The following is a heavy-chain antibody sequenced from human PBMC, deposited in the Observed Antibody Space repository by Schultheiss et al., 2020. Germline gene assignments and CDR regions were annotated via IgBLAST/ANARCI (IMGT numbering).Heavy chain of an antibody. D-gene: IGHD3-3*01. CDR2: ISYDGSNK. J-gene: IGHJ5*02. CDR1: GFTFSSYG. CDR3: AKDVDYDFWSGYGNWFDP. Sequence: GGSLRLSCAASGFTFSSYGMHWVRQAPGKGLEWVAVISYDGSNKYYADSVKGRFTISRDNSKNTLYLQMNSLRAEDTAVYYCAKDVDYDFWSGYGNWFDPWGQGALVTVSS. V-gene: IGHV3-30*18.